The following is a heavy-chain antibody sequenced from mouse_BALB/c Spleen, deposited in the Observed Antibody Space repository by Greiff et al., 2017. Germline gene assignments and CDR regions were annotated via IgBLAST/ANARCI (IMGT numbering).Heavy chain of an antibody. CDR3: ARIYYDYGGAY. CDR2: ISYSGST. CDR1: GYSITSDYA. Sequence: EVQLQESGPGLVKPSQSLSLTCTVTGYSITSDYAWNWIRQFPGNKLEWMGYISYSGSTSYNPSLKSRISITRDTSKNQFFLQLNSVTTEDTATYYGARIYYDYGGAYWGQGTLVTVSA. D-gene: IGHD2-4*01. J-gene: IGHJ3*01. V-gene: IGHV3-2*02.